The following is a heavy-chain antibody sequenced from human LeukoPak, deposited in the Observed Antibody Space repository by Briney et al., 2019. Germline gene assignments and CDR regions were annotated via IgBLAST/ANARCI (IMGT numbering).Heavy chain of an antibody. CDR1: GASISSFY. J-gene: IGHJ4*02. Sequence: SETLSLTCTVSGASISSFYWSWIRQPAGKGLEWIGRIYGSGDTDYNPSLKNRVTMSVETSKNLFSLRLTSVTAVDTAVYYCARDDYLNYGFDYWGQGILVTVSS. CDR3: ARDDYLNYGFDY. CDR2: IYGSGDT. V-gene: IGHV4-4*07. D-gene: IGHD4-11*01.